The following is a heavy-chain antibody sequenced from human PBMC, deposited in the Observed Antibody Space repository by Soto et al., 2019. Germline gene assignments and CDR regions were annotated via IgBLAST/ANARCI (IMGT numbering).Heavy chain of an antibody. CDR3: ARGPPYLWSGYYTSNWFDP. CDR2: INHSGST. D-gene: IGHD3-3*01. CDR1: GGSFSSYY. J-gene: IGHJ5*02. Sequence: PSETLSLTCAVYGGSFSSYYWSWIRQPPGKGLEWIGEINHSGSTNYNPSLKSRVTISVDTSKNQFSLKLSSVTAADTAVYYCARGPPYLWSGYYTSNWFDPWGQGTLVTV. V-gene: IGHV4-34*01.